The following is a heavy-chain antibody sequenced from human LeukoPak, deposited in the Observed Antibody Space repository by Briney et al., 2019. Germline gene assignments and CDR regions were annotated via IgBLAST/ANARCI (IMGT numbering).Heavy chain of an antibody. D-gene: IGHD3-22*01. CDR2: IYYSGST. V-gene: IGHV4-59*01. CDR3: ARDRDYYDSRIFDY. Sequence: PSETLSLTRTVSGGSISSYYWSWIRQPPGKGLEWIGYIYYSGSTNYNPSLKSRVTISVDTSKNQFSLKLSSVTAADTAVYYCARDRDYYDSRIFDYWGQGTLVTVSS. J-gene: IGHJ4*02. CDR1: GGSISSYY.